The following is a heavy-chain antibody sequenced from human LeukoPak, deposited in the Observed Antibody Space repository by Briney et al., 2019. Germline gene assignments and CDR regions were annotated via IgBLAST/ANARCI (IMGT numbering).Heavy chain of an antibody. J-gene: IGHJ4*02. CDR1: GGSISTYY. Sequence: SETLSLTCTVSGGSISTYYWSWIRRPPGKGLEWIGYVYHSGSTNYNPSLKSRVTMSVDTSKNQFSLKLTSVTAADTAVYYCARGHTSSSPVHFDYWGQGTLVTVSS. CDR3: ARGHTSSSPVHFDY. V-gene: IGHV4-59*01. CDR2: VYHSGST. D-gene: IGHD2-2*01.